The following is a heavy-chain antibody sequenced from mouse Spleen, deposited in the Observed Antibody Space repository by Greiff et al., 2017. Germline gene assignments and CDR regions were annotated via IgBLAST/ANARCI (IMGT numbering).Heavy chain of an antibody. CDR1: GYTFTSYW. CDR3: AAAGLRRGYWYFDV. J-gene: IGHJ1*01. CDR2: IYPGSGST. V-gene: IGHV1-55*01. D-gene: IGHD2-4*01. Sequence: QVQLQQPGAELVKPGASVKMSCKASGYTFTSYWITWVKQRPGQGLEWIGDIYPGSGSTNYNEKFKGKATLTVNKSSSTAYMELRSLTSEDSAVYYCAAAGLRRGYWYFDVWGAGTTVTVSS.